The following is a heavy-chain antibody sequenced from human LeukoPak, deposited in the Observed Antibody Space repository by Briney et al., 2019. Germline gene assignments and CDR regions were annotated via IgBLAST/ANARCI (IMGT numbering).Heavy chain of an antibody. J-gene: IGHJ4*02. Sequence: ETLSLTCAVYGGSFSGYYWSWIRQPPGKGLEWVSAISGSGGSTYYADSVKGRFTISRDNSKNTLYLQMNSLRAEDTAVYYCAKGSRAVAATGYFDYWGQGTLVTVSS. V-gene: IGHV3-23*01. CDR2: ISGSGGST. D-gene: IGHD6-19*01. CDR3: AKGSRAVAATGYFDY. CDR1: GGSFSGYY.